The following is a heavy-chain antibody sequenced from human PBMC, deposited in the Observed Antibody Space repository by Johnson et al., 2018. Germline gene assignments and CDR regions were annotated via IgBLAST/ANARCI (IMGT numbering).Heavy chain of an antibody. CDR2: IKQDGSEK. D-gene: IGHD5-12*01. CDR1: GFTFSSYW. V-gene: IGHV3-7*01. J-gene: IGHJ6*03. CDR3: ARGGYYYYYYMDV. Sequence: VQLVQSGGGLVKPGGSLRLSCAASGFTFSSYWMSWVRQAPGKGLEWVANIKQDGSEKYYVDSVKGRFTISRDNAKNYLELQMKSRRAEDTAVYYCARGGYYYYYYMDVWGKGTTVTVSS.